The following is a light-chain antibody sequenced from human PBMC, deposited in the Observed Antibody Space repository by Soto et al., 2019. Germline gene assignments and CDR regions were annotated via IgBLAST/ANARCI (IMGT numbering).Light chain of an antibody. CDR1: TSKIGSNT. J-gene: IGLJ3*02. Sequence: QSALTQPPSASGTPGQTVTISCSGGTSKIGSNTINWYQHLPGMAPKLLIYSNNQRPSGVPDRFSGSKPGTSASLAISRLQSEDEADFYCIALDDTVNGGVFSGGTKVTVL. CDR2: SNN. CDR3: IALDDTVNGGV. V-gene: IGLV1-44*01.